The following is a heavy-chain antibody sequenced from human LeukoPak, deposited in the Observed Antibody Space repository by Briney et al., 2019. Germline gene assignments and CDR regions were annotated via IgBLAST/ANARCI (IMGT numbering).Heavy chain of an antibody. D-gene: IGHD6-13*01. V-gene: IGHV3-53*01. CDR2: LYSGGNT. CDR1: GFTVSSNY. CDR3: AREGASSSFGY. J-gene: IGHJ4*02. Sequence: GGSLRLSCVVSGFTVSSNYMSWVRQAPGKGLEWVSVLYSGGNTYHADSVKGRFTISRDNSKNTLYLQMNSLRAGDTAVYYCAREGASSSFGYWGQGTLVTVSS.